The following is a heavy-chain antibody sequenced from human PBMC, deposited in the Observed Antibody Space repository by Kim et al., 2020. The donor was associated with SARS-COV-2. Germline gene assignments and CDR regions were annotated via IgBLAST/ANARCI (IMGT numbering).Heavy chain of an antibody. Sequence: NNCADAVKGRLSLSRDNSKNTVDLQMNSLRVEDTAVYYCARAREKSFDYWGQGTLVTVSS. V-gene: IGHV3-33*01. J-gene: IGHJ4*02. CDR2: N. CDR3: ARAREKSFDY.